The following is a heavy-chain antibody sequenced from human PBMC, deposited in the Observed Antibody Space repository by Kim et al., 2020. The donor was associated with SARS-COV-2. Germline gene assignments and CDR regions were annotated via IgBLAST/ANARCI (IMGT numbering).Heavy chain of an antibody. V-gene: IGHV4-31*03. D-gene: IGHD6-6*01. CDR1: GDSISSGDDY. CDR2: IHFSGST. Sequence: SETLSLTCNVSGDSISSGDDYWSWIRQHPGKGLEWIGYIHFSGSTYYNPSLKSRLTMSVDTSKNQFSLKLTSVTAADTAMYYCARADLSSSPSFDYWGQGTRVTVSS. CDR3: ARADLSSSPSFDY. J-gene: IGHJ4*02.